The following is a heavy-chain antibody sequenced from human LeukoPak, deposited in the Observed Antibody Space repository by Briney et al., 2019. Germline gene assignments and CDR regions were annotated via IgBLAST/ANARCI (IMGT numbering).Heavy chain of an antibody. J-gene: IGHJ4*02. Sequence: SETLSLTCAVYGGSFSGYYWSWIRQPPGKGLEWIGEINHSGSTNYNPSLKSRVAISVDTSKNQFSLKLSSVTAADTAAYYCARVGTVTTPDYWGQGTLVTVSS. CDR2: INHSGST. V-gene: IGHV4-34*01. CDR3: ARVGTVTTPDY. D-gene: IGHD4-17*01. CDR1: GGSFSGYY.